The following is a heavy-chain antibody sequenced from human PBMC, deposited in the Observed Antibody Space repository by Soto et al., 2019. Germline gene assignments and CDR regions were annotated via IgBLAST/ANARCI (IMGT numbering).Heavy chain of an antibody. J-gene: IGHJ4*02. CDR1: GYTFTAYA. CDR2: INVGTGDT. CDR3: ARAVDTSISDTLDS. D-gene: IGHD5-18*01. V-gene: IGHV1-3*01. Sequence: ASVKVSCKASGYTFTAYAMDWVRQTPGQRLEWVGWINVGTGDTEYSQQFQGRVNITRDTSARTLYMELSSLRSEDTAVYYCARAVDTSISDTLDSRGQGGLVTV.